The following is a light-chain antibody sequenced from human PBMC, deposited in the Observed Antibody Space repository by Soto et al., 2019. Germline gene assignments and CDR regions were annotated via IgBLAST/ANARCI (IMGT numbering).Light chain of an antibody. CDR2: AAS. J-gene: IGKJ5*01. CDR3: QQSYSTPRT. CDR1: QSISSY. V-gene: IGKV1-39*01. Sequence: DIQMTQSPSSLSASVGDRVTITCRASQSISSYLNWYQQKPGKAPKPLIYAASSLQIGVPSRFSGSGSGTHFTRTISSLQPEDFATYYCQQSYSTPRTFGQGTRLEIK.